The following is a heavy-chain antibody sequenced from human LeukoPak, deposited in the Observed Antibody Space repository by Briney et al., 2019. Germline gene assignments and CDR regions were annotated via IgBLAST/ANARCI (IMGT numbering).Heavy chain of an antibody. Sequence: GGSLRLSCAASGFTFSSYGMHWVRQAPGKGLEWVAVISYDGSNKYYADSVKGRFTISRDNSKNTLYLQMNSLRAEDTAVYYCAKDVQLWLLFGWFYFDYWGQGTPVTVSS. J-gene: IGHJ4*02. CDR2: ISYDGSNK. D-gene: IGHD5-18*01. CDR3: AKDVQLWLLFGWFYFDY. CDR1: GFTFSSYG. V-gene: IGHV3-30*18.